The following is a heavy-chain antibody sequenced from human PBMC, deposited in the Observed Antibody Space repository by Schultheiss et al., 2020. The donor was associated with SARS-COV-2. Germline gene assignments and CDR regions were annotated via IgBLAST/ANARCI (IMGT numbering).Heavy chain of an antibody. Sequence: SETLSLTCTVSGGSIASYYWTWIRQSPGKGLEWIGSLSYSGITNYNPSLKSRVTISVDTSKNQFSLKVSSVTAADTAVYYCASAPTVTTWGSDYWGQGTLVTVSS. V-gene: IGHV4-59*12. CDR2: LSYSGIT. CDR3: ASAPTVTTWGSDY. D-gene: IGHD4-17*01. CDR1: GGSIASYY. J-gene: IGHJ4*02.